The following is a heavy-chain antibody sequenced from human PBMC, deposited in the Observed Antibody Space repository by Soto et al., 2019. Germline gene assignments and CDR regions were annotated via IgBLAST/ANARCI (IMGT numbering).Heavy chain of an antibody. CDR2: ISAYNGNT. CDR3: ARDRGYFTNGVCRNDPFDI. J-gene: IGHJ3*02. Sequence: ASVKVSCKASGYTFTSYGISWVRQAPGQGLEWMGWISAYNGNTNYAQKLQGRVTMTTDTSTSTAYMELRSLRSDDTAVYYCARDRGYFTNGVCRNDPFDIWTQRTMVTGS. CDR1: GYTFTSYG. D-gene: IGHD2-8*01. V-gene: IGHV1-18*01.